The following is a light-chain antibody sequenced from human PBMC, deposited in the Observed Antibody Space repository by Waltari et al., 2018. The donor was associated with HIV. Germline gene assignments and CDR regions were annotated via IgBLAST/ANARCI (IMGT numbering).Light chain of an antibody. Sequence: AVTQPASVSGLPGQSTTISCTGDHSAFGLSNFVSWYQQHSGKPPKLILYDVDSRASGVSDRFSGSMSGNTASLTISALRAEDEAHYYCASFTADNTVMFGGGTEVTVL. CDR3: ASFTADNTVM. CDR1: HSAFGLSNF. CDR2: DVD. J-gene: IGLJ3*02. V-gene: IGLV2-14*03.